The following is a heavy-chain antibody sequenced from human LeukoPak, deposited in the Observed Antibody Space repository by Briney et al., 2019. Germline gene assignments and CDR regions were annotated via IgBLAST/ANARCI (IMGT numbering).Heavy chain of an antibody. Sequence: LPGKSLTLSCVVSGFNFDNFAVHWVRQPLGKGLEWVAVISHDGRTKYYADSMKGRITISRDNSKNTLFLQMNNLRSEDTAVYFCARPSPPGDGYNPPDHWGQGTLVTVSS. J-gene: IGHJ4*02. CDR1: GFNFDNFA. CDR3: ARPSPPGDGYNPPDH. V-gene: IGHV3-30*04. D-gene: IGHD5-24*01. CDR2: ISHDGRTK.